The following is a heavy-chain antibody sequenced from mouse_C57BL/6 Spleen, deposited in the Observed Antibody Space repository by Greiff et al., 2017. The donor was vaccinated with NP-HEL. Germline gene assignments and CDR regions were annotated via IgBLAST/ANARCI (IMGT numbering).Heavy chain of an antibody. V-gene: IGHV1-53*01. CDR2: INPSHGGP. J-gene: IGHJ2*01. CDR1: GYTFTSSW. CDR3: ARRYYGSSYYYFDY. D-gene: IGHD1-1*01. Sequence: QVPLKQPGTELVKPGASVKLSCKASGYTFTSSWMHWVKQRPGQGLEWIGNINPSHGGPNYNEKFKSKATLTVDKSSSTAYMQLSSLTSEDSAVYYCARRYYGSSYYYFDYWGQGTTLTVSS.